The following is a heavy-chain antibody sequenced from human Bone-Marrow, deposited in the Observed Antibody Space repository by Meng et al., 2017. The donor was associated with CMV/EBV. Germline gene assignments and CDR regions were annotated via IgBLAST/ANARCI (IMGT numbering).Heavy chain of an antibody. V-gene: IGHV3-20*01. D-gene: IGHD1-1*01. Sequence: GESLKISCAASGFTFDDYGMSWVRQAPGKGLEWVSGINWNGGSTGYADSVKGRFTISRDNAKNSLYLQMNSLRAEDTALYPCARENWNYWYVDLWGRGTLVTVSS. CDR1: GFTFDDYG. CDR3: ARENWNYWYVDL. CDR2: INWNGGST. J-gene: IGHJ2*01.